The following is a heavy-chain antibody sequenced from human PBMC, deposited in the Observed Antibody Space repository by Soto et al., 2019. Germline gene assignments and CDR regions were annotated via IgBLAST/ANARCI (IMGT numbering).Heavy chain of an antibody. CDR3: ARGQVGVVATH. Sequence: SETLSLTCAVNGGSFSGYLWTWIRQPPGKGLEWIGEIKDGGKTIYSPSLRSRITISADTSKNQFSLKVNSVTAADTAVYYCARGQVGVVATHWDQGALVTVSS. CDR1: GGSFSGYL. V-gene: IGHV4-34*01. D-gene: IGHD2-15*01. J-gene: IGHJ4*02. CDR2: IKDGGKT.